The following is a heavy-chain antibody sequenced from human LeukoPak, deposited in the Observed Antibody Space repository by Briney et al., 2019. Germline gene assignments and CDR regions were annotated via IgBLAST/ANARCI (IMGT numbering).Heavy chain of an antibody. CDR2: IIPIFGTA. D-gene: IGHD6-13*01. Sequence: SVKVSCKASGGTFSSYAISWVRQAPGQGLEWMGGIIPIFGTANYAQKFQGRVTITADESTSTAYMELSSLRSEDTAVYYCARGGYSTSGYNWFDPWGQGTLVTVSS. J-gene: IGHJ5*02. V-gene: IGHV1-69*13. CDR3: ARGGYSTSGYNWFDP. CDR1: GGTFSSYA.